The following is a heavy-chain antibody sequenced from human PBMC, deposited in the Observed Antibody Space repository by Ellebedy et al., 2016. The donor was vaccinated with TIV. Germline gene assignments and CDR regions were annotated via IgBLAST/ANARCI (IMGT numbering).Heavy chain of an antibody. CDR3: ARGEDRAKIGY. D-gene: IGHD1-14*01. V-gene: IGHV4-34*01. J-gene: IGHJ4*02. Sequence: SETLSLTXGIGSGSFSGYYWTWIRQPPGKGLEWIGEITHDDATNYNASLKSRVTISADTSKNHFSLELTSVTAADTAVYYCARGEDRAKIGYWGQGILVTVSS. CDR2: ITHDDAT. CDR1: SGSFSGYY.